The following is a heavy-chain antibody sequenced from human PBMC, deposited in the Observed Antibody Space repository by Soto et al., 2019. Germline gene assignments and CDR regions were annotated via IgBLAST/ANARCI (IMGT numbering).Heavy chain of an antibody. J-gene: IGHJ3*02. V-gene: IGHV3-13*04. Sequence: EAQLVQSGGGLAQPRGSLRLSCEASGFKFRVYDMHWVRQPAGKGLEWVSAIGTTGDTYYSASVRGRFSISRDDVENSLYLRLNSLTVDDTAVYYCARGSRLGSGSLRPGPSDIFDIWGQGTTVTVSS. CDR2: IGTTGDT. CDR1: GFKFRVYD. D-gene: IGHD3-10*01. CDR3: ARGSRLGSGSLRPGPSDIFDI.